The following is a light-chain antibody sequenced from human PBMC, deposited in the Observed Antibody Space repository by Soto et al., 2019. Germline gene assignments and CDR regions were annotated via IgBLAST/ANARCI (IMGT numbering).Light chain of an antibody. V-gene: IGKV1-9*01. CDR3: QQLNSYPSFT. CDR2: AAS. Sequence: DIQLTQSPSFLSASVGDRVTITCRASQGISSYLAWYQQKPGKAPKLLIYAASTLQIGVPSRFSGSGSGTEFTLTISSLQPEDFATYYCQQLNSYPSFTFGPGTKVDIK. CDR1: QGISSY. J-gene: IGKJ3*01.